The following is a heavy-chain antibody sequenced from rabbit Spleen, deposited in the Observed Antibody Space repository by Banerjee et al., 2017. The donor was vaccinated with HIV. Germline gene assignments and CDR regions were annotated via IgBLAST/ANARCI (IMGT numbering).Heavy chain of an antibody. J-gene: IGHJ4*01. CDR3: ARGSAAMTMVITGFYFNL. V-gene: IGHV1S47*01. CDR2: IFSDDSSI. CDR1: GFSFSDRDV. Sequence: QEQLVESGGGLVKPEGSLTLTCKASGFSFSDRDVMCWVRQAPGKGLQWIGCIFSDDSSIGYANWVNGRFTISSDNAQNTVDLQMNSLTAADTATYFCARGSAAMTMVITGFYFNLWGPGTLVTVS. D-gene: IGHD2-1*01.